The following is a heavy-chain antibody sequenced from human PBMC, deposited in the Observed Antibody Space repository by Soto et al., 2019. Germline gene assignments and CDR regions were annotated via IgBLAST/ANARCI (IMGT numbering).Heavy chain of an antibody. CDR2: IYYSGST. J-gene: IGHJ3*02. CDR1: GGSISSYY. V-gene: IGHV4-59*01. Sequence: SETLSLTCTVSGGSISSYYWSWIRQPPGKGLEWIGYIYYSGSTNYNPSLKSRVTISVDTSKNQLSLKLSSVTAADTAVYYCARELGYCSGGSCDDAFDIWGQGTMVTVS. D-gene: IGHD2-15*01. CDR3: ARELGYCSGGSCDDAFDI.